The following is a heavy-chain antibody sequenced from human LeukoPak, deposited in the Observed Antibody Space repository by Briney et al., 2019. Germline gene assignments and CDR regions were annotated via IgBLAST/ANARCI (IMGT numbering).Heavy chain of an antibody. CDR1: GYSISSYYY. V-gene: IGHV4-38-2*02. J-gene: IGHJ5*02. D-gene: IGHD3-10*01. CDR3: ARDPGSGSDNWFDP. CDR2: IYHSGST. Sequence: SETVSLTCTVSGYSISSYYYWGWIRQPPGKGLEWIGSIYHSGSTYYNPSLKSRVTISVDTSKNQFSLKLSSVTAADTAVYYCARDPGSGSDNWFDPWGQGTLVTVSS.